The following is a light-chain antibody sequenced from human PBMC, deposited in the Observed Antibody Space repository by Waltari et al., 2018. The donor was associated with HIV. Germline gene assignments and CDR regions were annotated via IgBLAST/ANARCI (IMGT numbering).Light chain of an antibody. CDR3: HQYYSVPLT. J-gene: IGKJ4*01. CDR1: QSVFYKSNNKNY. CDR2: CAS. Sequence: DIVMTQSPDSLAVSLGERATINCKSSQSVFYKSNNKNYLAWFQHKSGQPPKLLIYCASTRESGVPDRFSGRGSGTDFTLTINNLQAEDVAVYYCHQYYSVPLTFGGGTKVQIK. V-gene: IGKV4-1*01.